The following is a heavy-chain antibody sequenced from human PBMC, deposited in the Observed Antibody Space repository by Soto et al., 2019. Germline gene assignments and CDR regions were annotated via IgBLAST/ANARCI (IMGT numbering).Heavy chain of an antibody. Sequence: HPGGSLRLSCAASGFTFSSYSMNWVRQAPGKGLEWVSYISSSSSTIYYADSVKGRFTISRDNAKNSLYLQMNSLRAEDTAVYYCARMDKTPYYYYYMDVWGKGTTVTVSS. V-gene: IGHV3-48*01. CDR2: ISSSSSTI. CDR1: GFTFSSYS. J-gene: IGHJ6*03. D-gene: IGHD2-2*03. CDR3: ARMDKTPYYYYYMDV.